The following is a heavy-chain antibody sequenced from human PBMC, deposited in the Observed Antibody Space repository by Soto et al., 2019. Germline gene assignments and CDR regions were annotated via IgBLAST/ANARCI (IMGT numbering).Heavy chain of an antibody. CDR3: AKNWNWGSLVH. D-gene: IGHD7-27*01. CDR2: IYYTGST. Sequence: PSETLSLTCTVSGGSISSYYWSWIRQPPGKGLEWIGYIYYTGSTNYNPSLKSRVTISVDTSKNQFSLKLSSVTAADTAVYYCAKNWNWGSLVHWGQGTLVTVSS. V-gene: IGHV4-59*08. J-gene: IGHJ4*02. CDR1: GGSISSYY.